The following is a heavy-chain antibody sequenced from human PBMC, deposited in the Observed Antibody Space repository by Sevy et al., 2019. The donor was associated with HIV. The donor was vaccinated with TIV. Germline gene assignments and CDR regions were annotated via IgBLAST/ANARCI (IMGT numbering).Heavy chain of an antibody. CDR2: ISSNGDNA. J-gene: IGHJ4*02. D-gene: IGHD1-26*01. Sequence: GESLKISCAASGFTFRTCAFHWVRQAPGRGLEWVGLISSNGDNAFYANSVRGRFTISRDNSMSTLYLEMNNLTPDDTAVYYCARGPEWELTSFLSHWGQGTLVTVSS. CDR3: ARGPEWELTSFLSH. V-gene: IGHV3-30-3*01. CDR1: GFTFRTCA.